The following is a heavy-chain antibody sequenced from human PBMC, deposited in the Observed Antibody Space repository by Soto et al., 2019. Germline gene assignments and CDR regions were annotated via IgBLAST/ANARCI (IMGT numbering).Heavy chain of an antibody. CDR3: ERKHYYGAGTVDC. D-gene: IGHD3-10*01. Sequence: GESLKISCKGSGYTFTNYWIAWVRQMPGKGLEWMGIIFPGDSETRYSPSFQGQVTMSADKSISTAYLQWSSLKASDSATYYCERKHYYGAGTVDCWGQGTLVTVSS. CDR1: GYTFTNYW. J-gene: IGHJ4*02. CDR2: IFPGDSET. V-gene: IGHV5-51*01.